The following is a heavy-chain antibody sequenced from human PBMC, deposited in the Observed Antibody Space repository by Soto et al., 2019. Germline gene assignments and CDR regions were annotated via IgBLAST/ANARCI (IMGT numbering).Heavy chain of an antibody. J-gene: IGHJ6*03. CDR1: GGSISSGGYY. D-gene: IGHD2-15*01. Sequence: SETLSLTCTVSGGSISSGGYYWSWIRQHPGKGLEWIGYIYYSGSTYYNPSLKSRVTISVDTSKNQFSLKLGSVTAADTAVYYCARDGGSKSSLAYYYYYYMDVWGKGTTVTVSS. CDR2: IYYSGST. CDR3: ARDGGSKSSLAYYYYYYMDV. V-gene: IGHV4-31*03.